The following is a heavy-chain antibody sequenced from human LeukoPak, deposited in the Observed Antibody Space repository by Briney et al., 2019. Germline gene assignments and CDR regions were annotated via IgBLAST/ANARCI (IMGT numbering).Heavy chain of an antibody. V-gene: IGHV4-4*07. CDR2: FYTSGST. CDR3: ARGFPGENYYYYMDV. CDR1: GGSISSYY. Sequence: SETLSLTCTVSGGSISSYYWSWIRQPAGKGLEWIGRFYTSGSTNYNPSLKSRVTMSVDTSKNQFSLKLSSVTAADTAVYYCARGFPGENYYYYMDVWGQGTMVTVSS. J-gene: IGHJ6*03. D-gene: IGHD3-16*01.